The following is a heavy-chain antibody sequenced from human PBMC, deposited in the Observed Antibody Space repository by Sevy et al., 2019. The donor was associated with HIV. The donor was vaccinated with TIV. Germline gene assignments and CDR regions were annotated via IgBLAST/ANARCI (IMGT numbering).Heavy chain of an antibody. V-gene: IGHV4-59*01. J-gene: IGHJ6*02. D-gene: IGHD3-3*01. CDR2: IYYSGST. CDR3: ARGVGYDFWSGYYENDYYYYGMDV. Sequence: SETLSLTCTVSGGSISSYYWGWIRQPPGKGLEWIGYIYYSGSTNYNPSLKSRVTISVDTSKNQFSLKLSSVTAADTAVYYCARGVGYDFWSGYYENDYYYYGMDVWGQGTTVTVSS. CDR1: GGSISSYY.